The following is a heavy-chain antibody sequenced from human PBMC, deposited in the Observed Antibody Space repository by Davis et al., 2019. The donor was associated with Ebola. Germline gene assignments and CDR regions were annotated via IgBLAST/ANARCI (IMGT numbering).Heavy chain of an antibody. Sequence: AASVKVSCKTSGYTFTNYAIHWVRQAPGQRLEWMGWINAGNGDTKYSQKFQGRVTITRDTPASTAYMELSSLRSEDTAVYYCARGRRDYYDSSGYYYVGWYFDYWGQGTLVTVSS. CDR1: GYTFTNYA. D-gene: IGHD3-22*01. CDR3: ARGRRDYYDSSGYYYVGWYFDY. V-gene: IGHV1-3*01. J-gene: IGHJ4*02. CDR2: INAGNGDT.